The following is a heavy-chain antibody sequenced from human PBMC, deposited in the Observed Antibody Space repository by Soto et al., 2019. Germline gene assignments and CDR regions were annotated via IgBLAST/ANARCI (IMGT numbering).Heavy chain of an antibody. J-gene: IGHJ6*02. CDR1: GYTFTGYY. V-gene: IGHV1-2*04. Sequence: QVQLVQSGADVKKPGASVKVSCKASGYTFTGYYMHWVRQAPGQGLEWMVWINPNSGGTNYAQKFQGWVTMTRDTSISTAYMELSRLRSDDTAVYYCARVGIAAADDYYYGMDFWGQGTTVTVSS. D-gene: IGHD6-13*01. CDR2: INPNSGGT. CDR3: ARVGIAAADDYYYGMDF.